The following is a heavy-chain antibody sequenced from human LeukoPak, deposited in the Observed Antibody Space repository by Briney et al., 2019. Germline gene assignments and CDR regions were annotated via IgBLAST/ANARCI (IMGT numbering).Heavy chain of an antibody. J-gene: IGHJ3*02. CDR3: ARYGDYVGAFDI. V-gene: IGHV4-30-2*01. D-gene: IGHD4-17*01. CDR2: IYHSGST. Sequence: SETLSLTCAVSGGSISSGVYSCSWIRQPPGKGLEWIGYIYHSGSTYYNPSLKSRVTISVDRSKNQFSLKLSSVTAADTAVYYCARYGDYVGAFDIWGQGTMVTVSS. CDR1: GGSISSGVYS.